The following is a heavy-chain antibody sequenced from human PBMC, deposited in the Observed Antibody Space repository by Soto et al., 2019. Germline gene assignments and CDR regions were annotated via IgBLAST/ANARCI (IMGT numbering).Heavy chain of an antibody. V-gene: IGHV4-59*08. CDR2: ISYSGST. D-gene: IGHD1-1*01. CDR3: ARRYGYSFDY. Sequence: PSETLSLTCTVYGGSISSYYWSWIRQPPGKGLEWICYISYSGSTNYNPSLKSRVTISVDTSKNQFSLKLSSVTAADTAVYYCARRYGYSFDYWGQGTLVTVS. CDR1: GGSISSYY. J-gene: IGHJ4*02.